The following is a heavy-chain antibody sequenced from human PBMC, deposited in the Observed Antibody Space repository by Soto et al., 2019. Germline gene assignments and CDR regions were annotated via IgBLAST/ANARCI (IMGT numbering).Heavy chain of an antibody. V-gene: IGHV3-30*03. J-gene: IGHJ4*02. CDR1: WFHFSNHC. D-gene: IGHD3-10*01. Sequence: WRPLLLPKAAAWFHFSNHCIHRVRQAPGKGLEWVAVISYDGSNKYYADSVKGRFTISRDNSKNTLYLQMNSLRAEDTAVYYCASTLPYGSAPPSGWGQGTLVTVSS. CDR2: ISYDGSNK. CDR3: ASTLPYGSAPPSG.